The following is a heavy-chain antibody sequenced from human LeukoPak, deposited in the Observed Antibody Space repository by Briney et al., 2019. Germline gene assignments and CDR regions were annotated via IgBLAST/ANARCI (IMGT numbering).Heavy chain of an antibody. D-gene: IGHD2-2*01. V-gene: IGHV4-61*02. J-gene: IGHJ6*03. CDR3: ARVGYCSSTSCYLPKCYYYMDV. CDR1: GGSISSGSYY. CDR2: IYTSGST. Sequence: SETLSLTCTVSGGSISSGSYYWSWIRQPAGKGLEWIGRIYTSGSTNYNPSLKSRVTISVDTSKNQFSLKLSSVTAADTAVYYCARVGYCSSTSCYLPKCYYYMDVWGKGTTVTVSS.